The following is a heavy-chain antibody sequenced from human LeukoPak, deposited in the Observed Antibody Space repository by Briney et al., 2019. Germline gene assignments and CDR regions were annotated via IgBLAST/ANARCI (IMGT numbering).Heavy chain of an antibody. D-gene: IGHD2-21*01. CDR1: GFTFSDYN. CDR3: ARFVGVRGGYYFYGMGV. Sequence: GGSLRLSCAVSGFTFSDYNMAWVRQAPGMGLEWVSSISTSSNYIFYADSVKGRFTISRDNAKNSFFLQMNRLSADDTAVYYCARFVGVRGGYYFYGMGVWGKGTTVTVSS. CDR2: ISTSSNYI. J-gene: IGHJ6*04. V-gene: IGHV3-21*01.